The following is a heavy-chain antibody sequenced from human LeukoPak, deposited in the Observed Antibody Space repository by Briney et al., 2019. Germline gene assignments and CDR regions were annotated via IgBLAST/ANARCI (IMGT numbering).Heavy chain of an antibody. CDR2: IIPIFGTA. CDR1: GGTFSSYA. D-gene: IGHD3-10*01. V-gene: IGHV1-69*01. Sequence: SSVKVSCKASGGTFSSYAISWVRQAPGQGLEWMGGIIPIFGTANYAQKFQGRVTITADESTSTAYMELSSLRSDDTAVYYCARDLGSGSHSDDAFDIWGQGTMVTVSS. J-gene: IGHJ3*02. CDR3: ARDLGSGSHSDDAFDI.